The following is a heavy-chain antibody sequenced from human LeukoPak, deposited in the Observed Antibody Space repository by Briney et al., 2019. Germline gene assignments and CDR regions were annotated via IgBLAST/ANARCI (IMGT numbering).Heavy chain of an antibody. CDR1: GYTFTSYG. Sequence: ASVKVSCKASGYTFTSYGISWVRQAPGQGLEWMGWISAYNGNTNYAQKLQGRVTMTTDTCPSTAYMELRSLRSDDTAVYYCAGRRIAVAGKGWFDPWGQGTLSPSPQ. CDR2: ISAYNGNT. D-gene: IGHD6-19*01. J-gene: IGHJ5*02. CDR3: AGRRIAVAGKGWFDP. V-gene: IGHV1-18*01.